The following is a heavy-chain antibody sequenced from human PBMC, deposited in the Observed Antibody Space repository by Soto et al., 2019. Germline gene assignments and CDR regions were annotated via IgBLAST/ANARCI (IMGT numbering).Heavy chain of an antibody. Sequence: SVKVSCTASGFTFTSSAVQWVRQARGQRLEWIGWIVVGSGNTNYAQKFQERVTITRDMSTSTAYMELSSLRSEDTAVYYCAAGGGDYSTYYYYYGMDVWGQGTTVTVSS. CDR2: IVVGSGNT. CDR1: GFTFTSSA. J-gene: IGHJ6*02. CDR3: AAGGGDYSTYYYYYGMDV. D-gene: IGHD2-21*02. V-gene: IGHV1-58*01.